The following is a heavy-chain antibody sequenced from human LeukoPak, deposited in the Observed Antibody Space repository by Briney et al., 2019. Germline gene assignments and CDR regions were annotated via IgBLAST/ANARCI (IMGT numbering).Heavy chain of an antibody. Sequence: SQTLSLTCTVSGGSISSGDYYWSWIRQPPGKGLEWIGYIYYSGSTYYNPSLKGRVTISVDTSKNQFSLKLSSVTAADTAVYYCARGRGYSGYDPIDYWGQGTLVTVSS. D-gene: IGHD5-12*01. J-gene: IGHJ4*02. V-gene: IGHV4-30-4*01. CDR2: IYYSGST. CDR3: ARGRGYSGYDPIDY. CDR1: GGSISSGDYY.